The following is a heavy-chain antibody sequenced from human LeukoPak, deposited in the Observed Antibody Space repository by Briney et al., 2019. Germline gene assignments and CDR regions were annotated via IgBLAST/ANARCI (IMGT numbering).Heavy chain of an antibody. CDR1: GFTFSRYW. D-gene: IGHD3-10*01. J-gene: IGHJ4*02. Sequence: GGSLRLSCAASGFTFSRYWMRWVRQAPGEGLVWVSRIDEHGTTIDYADSVRDRFTISRDNAKNTLYLHMTSLRAEDTAMYYCARDVGGAGSHWGQGSLVTVSS. CDR3: ARDVGGAGSH. V-gene: IGHV3-74*01. CDR2: IDEHGTTI.